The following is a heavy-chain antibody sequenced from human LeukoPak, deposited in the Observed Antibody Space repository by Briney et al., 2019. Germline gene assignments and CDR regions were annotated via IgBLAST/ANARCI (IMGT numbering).Heavy chain of an antibody. CDR3: AGASSVKDY. D-gene: IGHD6-6*01. V-gene: IGHV4-30-4*08. J-gene: IGHJ4*02. Sequence: PSQTLSLTCTVSGGSISSGDYYWSWIRRPPGKGLEWIGYIYYSGSTYYNPSLKSRVTISVDTTKNQVSLKLSSVTAAETAVYYCAGASSVKDYWGQGTLVTVSS. CDR2: IYYSGST. CDR1: GGSISSGDYY.